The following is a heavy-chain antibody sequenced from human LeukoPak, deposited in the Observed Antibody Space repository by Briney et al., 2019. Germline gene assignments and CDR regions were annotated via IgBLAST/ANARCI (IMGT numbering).Heavy chain of an antibody. CDR2: IKQDGSEK. D-gene: IGHD7-27*01. CDR1: GFTFSTDW. V-gene: IGHV3-7*05. CDR3: VRDCWGTPHGVDGFDI. J-gene: IGHJ3*02. Sequence: PGGSLRLSCAASGFTFSTDWMSWVRQAPGKGLEWVANIKQDGSEKKYVDSVKGRFIISRDNAKNSLYLQMTSLRGEDTAVYHCVRDCWGTPHGVDGFDIWGQGTMVTVSS.